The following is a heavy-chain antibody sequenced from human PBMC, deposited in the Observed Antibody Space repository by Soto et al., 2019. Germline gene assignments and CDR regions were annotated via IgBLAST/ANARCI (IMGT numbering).Heavy chain of an antibody. CDR3: ARGNGVVPAAYLTPGFDY. CDR1: GFTFSSYG. J-gene: IGHJ4*02. Sequence: GGSLRLSCAASGFTFSSYGMHWVRQAPGKGLESVAVIWYDGSNKYYXXSXXXXXXXSRDNSKNTRYLQMNSLRAEATAVYYCARGNGVVPAAYLTPGFDYWGQGT. CDR2: IWYDGSNK. V-gene: IGHV3-33*01. D-gene: IGHD2-2*01.